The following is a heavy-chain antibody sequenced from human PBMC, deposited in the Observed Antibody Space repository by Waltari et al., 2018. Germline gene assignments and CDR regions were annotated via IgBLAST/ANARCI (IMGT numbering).Heavy chain of an antibody. CDR3: ARGSRYCSSTSCHDAFDI. J-gene: IGHJ3*02. Sequence: QVQLQESGPGLVKPSETLSLTCTVPGGSISSYYWSWIRQPAGKGLEWIGRIYTSGSTTYNPSPKSRVTMSVDTSKNQFSLKLSSVTAADTAVYYGARGSRYCSSTSCHDAFDIWGQGTMVTVSS. CDR1: GGSISSYY. CDR2: IYTSGST. V-gene: IGHV4-4*07. D-gene: IGHD2-2*01.